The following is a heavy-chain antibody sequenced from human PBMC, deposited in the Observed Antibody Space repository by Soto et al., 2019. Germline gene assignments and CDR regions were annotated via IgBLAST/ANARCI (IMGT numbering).Heavy chain of an antibody. CDR2: IYYSGST. CDR1: GGSISSGAYY. V-gene: IGHV4-31*03. CDR3: ARNEGRALDY. Sequence: SETLSLTCTVSGGSISSGAYYWSWIRQHPGKGLEWIGYIYYSGSTYYNPSLKSRVSISADTSKNQFSLKLSSVTAADTAVYYCARNEGRALDYWGQGTLVTVSS. J-gene: IGHJ4*02.